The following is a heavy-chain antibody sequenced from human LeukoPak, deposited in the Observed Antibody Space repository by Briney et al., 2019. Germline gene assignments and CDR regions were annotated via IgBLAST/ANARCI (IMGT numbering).Heavy chain of an antibody. V-gene: IGHV3-23*01. J-gene: IGHJ4*02. CDR2: ISGSDETT. Sequence: PGGSLRLSCAASGFSFSNYVMTWGRQAPGKGLEWVSGISGSDETTYYADSVKGRFTISRDNSRNTLYLQMSSLRAEDTAVYYCARDYYYDSSGYSGRLDYWGQGTLVTVSS. CDR3: ARDYYYDSSGYSGRLDY. CDR1: GFSFSNYV. D-gene: IGHD3-22*01.